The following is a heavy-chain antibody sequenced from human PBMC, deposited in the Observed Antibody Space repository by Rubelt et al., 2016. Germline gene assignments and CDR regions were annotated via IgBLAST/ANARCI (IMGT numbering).Heavy chain of an antibody. CDR2: IIPILGIA. CDR1: GGTFSRYA. CDR3: AGDGYNDIWGFFDY. V-gene: IGHV1-69*04. J-gene: IGHJ4*02. Sequence: QVQLVQSRAEVKKPGSSLTVSCKASGGTFSRYAISWVRQAPGQGLEWMRRIIPILGIATHAQKFQGRVTITADESTSTAYMELGSLRSEDTAGYYCAGDGYNDIWGFFDYWGQGTLVTVSS. D-gene: IGHD5-24*01.